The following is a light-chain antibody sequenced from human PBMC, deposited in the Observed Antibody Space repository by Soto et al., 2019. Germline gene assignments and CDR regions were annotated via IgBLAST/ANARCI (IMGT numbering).Light chain of an antibody. Sequence: DIQMTQSPSSLSASVGDRVTITCRASQSISSYLNWYQQKPGKAPKLLIYAASSLQSGVPSRFSGSESETDFTLTISSLQPEDFATYYCQQSYSTPPETFGQGTKVEIK. CDR3: QQSYSTPPET. CDR1: QSISSY. CDR2: AAS. J-gene: IGKJ1*01. V-gene: IGKV1-39*01.